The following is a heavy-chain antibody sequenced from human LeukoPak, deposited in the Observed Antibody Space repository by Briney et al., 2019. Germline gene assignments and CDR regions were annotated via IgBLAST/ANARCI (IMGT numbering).Heavy chain of an antibody. CDR1: GFMFSSSE. D-gene: IGHD5-12*01. CDR2: ISSSGTTI. J-gene: IGHJ4*02. V-gene: IGHV3-48*03. Sequence: GGSLRLSCAVSGFMFSSSEMNWVRQAPGKGLECISYISSSGTTIYYADSVKGRFTISRDNAKNALYLQMNSLRAEDAAVYYCACGFNSGYDSGKRYWGQGTLVTVSS. CDR3: ACGFNSGYDSGKRY.